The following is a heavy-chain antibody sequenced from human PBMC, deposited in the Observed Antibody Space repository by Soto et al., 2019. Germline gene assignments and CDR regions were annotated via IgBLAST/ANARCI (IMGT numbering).Heavy chain of an antibody. CDR2: IYYSGST. D-gene: IGHD3-9*01. V-gene: IGHV4-59*01. J-gene: IGHJ4*02. Sequence: SETLSLTCTVSGGSISSYYWSWIRQSPGKGLEWIGYIYYSGSTNYNPSLKSRVTISVDTSKNQFSLKLSSVTAADTAVYYCANMAYYDILTGLRHWGQGTRLTVSS. CDR3: ANMAYYDILTGLRH. CDR1: GGSISSYY.